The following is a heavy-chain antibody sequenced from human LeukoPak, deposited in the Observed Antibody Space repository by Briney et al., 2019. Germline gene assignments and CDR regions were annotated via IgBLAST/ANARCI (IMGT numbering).Heavy chain of an antibody. CDR1: GGSFSGYY. Sequence: SETLSLTCAVYGGSFSGYYWSWTRQPPGKGLEWIGYIYYSGSTNYNPSLKSRVTISVDTSKNQFSLKLSSVTAADTAVYYCARVRVVAADYYYYYGVDVWGQGTTVTVSS. V-gene: IGHV4-59*01. CDR2: IYYSGST. D-gene: IGHD6-25*01. CDR3: ARVRVVAADYYYYYGVDV. J-gene: IGHJ6*02.